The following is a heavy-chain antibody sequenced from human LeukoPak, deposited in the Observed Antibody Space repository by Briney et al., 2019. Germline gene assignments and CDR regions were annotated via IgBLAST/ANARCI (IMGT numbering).Heavy chain of an antibody. CDR2: ITGSGGSR. Sequence: QTGGSLRLSCAASGFTFSSYGMSWVRQAPGKGLEWVSSITGSGGSRYYADPVKGRFTISRDNSKNTLYLQMNSLRAEDTAVYYCAKAPVTTCRGAYCYPFDYWGQGTLVTVSS. V-gene: IGHV3-23*01. D-gene: IGHD2-21*01. J-gene: IGHJ4*02. CDR1: GFTFSSYG. CDR3: AKAPVTTCRGAYCYPFDY.